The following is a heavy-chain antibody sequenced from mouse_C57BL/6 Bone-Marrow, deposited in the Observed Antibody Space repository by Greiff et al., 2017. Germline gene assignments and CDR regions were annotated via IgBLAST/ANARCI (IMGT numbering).Heavy chain of an antibody. CDR2: INPNNGGT. D-gene: IGHD1-1*01. CDR1: GYTFTDYN. J-gene: IGHJ4*01. V-gene: IGHV1-22*01. Sequence: EVQLQQSGPELVKPGASVKMSCKASGYTFTDYNMHWVKQSHGKSLEWIGYINPNNGGTSYNQKFKGKATLTVNKSSSTAYMELRSLTSEDSAVYYCAREGLYYYGNSYVGVMDYWGQGTSVTVSS. CDR3: AREGLYYYGNSYVGVMDY.